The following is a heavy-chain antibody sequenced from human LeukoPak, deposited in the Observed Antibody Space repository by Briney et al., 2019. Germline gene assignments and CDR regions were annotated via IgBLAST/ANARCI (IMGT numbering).Heavy chain of an antibody. D-gene: IGHD3-10*01. J-gene: IGHJ4*02. CDR3: ARILWFGELLLDY. Sequence: GASVKVSCKASGYTFTSYGINWVRQATGQGLEWMGWMNPNSGNTGYAQKFQGRVTMTRNTSISTAYMELSSLRSEDTAVYYCARILWFGELLLDYWGQGTLVTVSS. CDR2: MNPNSGNT. CDR1: GYTFTSYG. V-gene: IGHV1-8*02.